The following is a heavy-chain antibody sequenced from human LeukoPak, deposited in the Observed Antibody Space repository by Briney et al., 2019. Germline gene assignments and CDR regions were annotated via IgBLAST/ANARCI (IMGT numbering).Heavy chain of an antibody. CDR2: TNQDGSAK. D-gene: IGHD6-19*01. J-gene: IGHJ4*02. CDR1: GFTFSSYW. Sequence: PGGSLRLSCVGSGFTFSSYWMSWVRQAPGKGLEWVANTNQDGSAKFYVDSVKGRFAISRDNAEKSLFLQMNSLGAEDTAVYYCARGTSGWSGIDYWGQGTLVTVSS. V-gene: IGHV3-7*04. CDR3: ARGTSGWSGIDY.